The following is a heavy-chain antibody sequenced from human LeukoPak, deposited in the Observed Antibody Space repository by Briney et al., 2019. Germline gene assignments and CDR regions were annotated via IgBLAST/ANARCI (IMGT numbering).Heavy chain of an antibody. V-gene: IGHV4-59*08. CDR2: IYYSGST. CDR3: ARAPKYFGSGSYLYYMDV. D-gene: IGHD3-10*01. Sequence: SETLSLTCTVSGGSISRYYWSWIRQPPGKGLEWIGYIYYSGSTNYNPSLKSRVTISVDTSKNQFSLKLSSVTAADTAVYYCARAPKYFGSGSYLYYMDVWGKGTTVTISS. CDR1: GGSISRYY. J-gene: IGHJ6*03.